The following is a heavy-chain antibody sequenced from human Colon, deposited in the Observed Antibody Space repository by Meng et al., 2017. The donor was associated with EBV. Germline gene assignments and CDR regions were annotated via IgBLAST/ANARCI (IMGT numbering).Heavy chain of an antibody. D-gene: IGHD5-24*01. J-gene: IGHJ4*02. V-gene: IGHV7-4-1*02. CDR1: GYTFTSYA. CDR3: ARDSPLDGYSLLDY. Sequence: QGQLVQSGSEFKRPGASVKVSFRPSGYTFTSYAINGVRQAPGQGPDWMGWIDPNTGNPTYDQGFTGRFVFSLDASVSTAYLQINSLRADDTAVYYCARDSPLDGYSLLDYWGQGTLVTVSS. CDR2: IDPNTGNP.